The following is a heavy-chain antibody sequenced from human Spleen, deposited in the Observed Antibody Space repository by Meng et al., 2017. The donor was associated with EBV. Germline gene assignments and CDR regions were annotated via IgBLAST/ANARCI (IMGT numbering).Heavy chain of an antibody. CDR1: GYSSSSINW. Sequence: QGGRQDAGPGLGKTSGPLCLTCAVSGYSSSSINWWSWVRQPPAKGLEWIVQFFHTGSTNQIPSLKSRVTFSVDTSKNQFSLRLGSVTAADTAFYYCAIGYYHSGSYGSFDYWGQGILVTVSS. J-gene: IGHJ4*02. D-gene: IGHD3-10*01. CDR3: AIGYYHSGSYGSFDY. V-gene: IGHV4-4*02. CDR2: FFHTGST.